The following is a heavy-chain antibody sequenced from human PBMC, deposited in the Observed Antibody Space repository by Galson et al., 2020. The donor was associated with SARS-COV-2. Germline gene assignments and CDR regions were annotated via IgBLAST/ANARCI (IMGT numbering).Heavy chain of an antibody. Sequence: GESLKISYAASGFSFINYAMHWVRQAPGKGLEWVALMWSDGSDENYADSVKGRFTISRDNSKNTLYLQMSNLRGEDTAVYYCARGNGSGAYLIDYWGQGALVTVSS. CDR2: MWSDGSDE. D-gene: IGHD1-1*01. V-gene: IGHV3-33*01. CDR1: GFSFINYA. CDR3: ARGNGSGAYLIDY. J-gene: IGHJ4*02.